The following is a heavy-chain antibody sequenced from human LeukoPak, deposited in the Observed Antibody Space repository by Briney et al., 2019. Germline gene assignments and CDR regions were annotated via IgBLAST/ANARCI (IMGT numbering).Heavy chain of an antibody. D-gene: IGHD1-1*01. J-gene: IGHJ4*02. CDR1: GFTFNGYS. CDR2: INRESTYI. V-gene: IGHV3-21*01. CDR3: VREGYTHGHSLYYFDY. Sequence: AGGSLRLSCAASGFTFNGYSMNWVRQALGKGLEWVSSINRESTYIHDADSVKGRFAISRDNAKNLLYLQMSSLRVEDTAVYYCVREGYTHGHSLYYFDYWGQGALVTVSS.